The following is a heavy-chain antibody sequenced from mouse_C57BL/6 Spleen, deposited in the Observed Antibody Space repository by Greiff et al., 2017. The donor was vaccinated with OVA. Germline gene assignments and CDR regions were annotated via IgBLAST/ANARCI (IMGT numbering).Heavy chain of an antibody. D-gene: IGHD1-1*01. CDR3: ARHEEGEATVVEGYAMDY. Sequence: QVQLQQSGAELVKPGASVKLSCKASGYTFTEYTIHWVKQRSGQGLEWIGWFYPGSGSIMYNEKFKDKATLTADKSSSTVYMELSRLTSEDSAVYFCARHEEGEATVVEGYAMDYWGQGTSVTVSS. V-gene: IGHV1-62-2*01. CDR1: GYTFTEYT. J-gene: IGHJ4*01. CDR2: FYPGSGSI.